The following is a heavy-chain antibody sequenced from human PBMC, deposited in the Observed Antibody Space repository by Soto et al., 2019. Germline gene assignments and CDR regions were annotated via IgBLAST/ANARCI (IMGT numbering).Heavy chain of an antibody. CDR2: IYYSGST. CDR3: ARPSYNWNTPADNWFDP. Sequence: QLQLQESGPGLVKPSETLSLTCTVSGGSISSSSYYWGWIRQPPGKGLEWIGSIYYSGSTYYNPSLKSRVTISVDTSKHQFSLKLSSVTAADTAVYYCARPSYNWNTPADNWFDPWGQGTLVTVSS. CDR1: GGSISSSSYY. V-gene: IGHV4-39*01. D-gene: IGHD1-20*01. J-gene: IGHJ5*02.